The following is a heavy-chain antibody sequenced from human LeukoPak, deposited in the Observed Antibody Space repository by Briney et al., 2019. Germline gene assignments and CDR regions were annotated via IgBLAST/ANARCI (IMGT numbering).Heavy chain of an antibody. Sequence: GGALTLSCEASQFTFSRFAMSWLRQAPGAGVEWVSTLSGSGTATYYADYVKGRFTTSRNNTNDALYLLIDNLKADDTAVNYGSKHLSGHAFLFYYKYVWGTGTSVIVSS. CDR1: QFTFSRFA. CDR2: LSGSGTAT. D-gene: IGHD2-2*01. CDR3: SKHLSGHAFLFYYKYV. V-gene: IGHV3-23*01. J-gene: IGHJ6*03.